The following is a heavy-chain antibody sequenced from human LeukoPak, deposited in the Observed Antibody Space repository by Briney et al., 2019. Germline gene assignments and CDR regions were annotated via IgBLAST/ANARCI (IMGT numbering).Heavy chain of an antibody. CDR2: IYYSGST. V-gene: IGHV4-39*07. CDR1: GGSISSSSYY. D-gene: IGHD4-23*01. J-gene: IGHJ6*03. Sequence: KPSETLSLTCTVSGGSISSSSYYWGWIRQPPGKGLEWIGSIYYSGSTYYNPSLKSRVTRSVDTSKNQFSLQLSSVTPEDTAVYYCARAQMTSVLTPSDFSYFYYLDAWGKGTPVTAS. CDR3: ARAQMTSVLTPSDFSYFYYLDA.